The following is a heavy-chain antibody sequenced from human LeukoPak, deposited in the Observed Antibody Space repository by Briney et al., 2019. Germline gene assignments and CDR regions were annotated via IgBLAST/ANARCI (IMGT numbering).Heavy chain of an antibody. V-gene: IGHV3-23*01. D-gene: IGHD2-15*01. J-gene: IGHJ4*02. CDR3: ARVPRYCSGGSCYHFDY. Sequence: GGSLRLSCAASGFTFSSSAMSWVRQAPGKGLEWVSSISGSGGSTYYADSVKGRFTISRDNSKNTLYLQMNSLRGEDTAVYYCARVPRYCSGGSCYHFDYWGQGTLVTVSS. CDR2: ISGSGGST. CDR1: GFTFSSSA.